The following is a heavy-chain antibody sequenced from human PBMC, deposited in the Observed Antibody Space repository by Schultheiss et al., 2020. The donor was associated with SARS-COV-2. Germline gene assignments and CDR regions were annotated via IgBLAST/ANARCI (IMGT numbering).Heavy chain of an antibody. CDR3: ARDADSSGWGFYGMDV. CDR2: INHSGST. CDR1: GGSINNGDFY. J-gene: IGHJ6*02. V-gene: IGHV4-34*01. Sequence: SETLSLTCIVSGGSINNGDFYWSWIRQPPGKGLEWIGEINHSGSTNYNPSLKSRVTISVDTSKNQFSLKLSSVTAADTAVYYCARDADSSGWGFYGMDVWGQGTTVTVSS. D-gene: IGHD6-19*01.